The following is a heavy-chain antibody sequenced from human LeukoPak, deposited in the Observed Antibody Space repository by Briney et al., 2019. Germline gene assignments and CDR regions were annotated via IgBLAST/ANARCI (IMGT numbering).Heavy chain of an antibody. CDR3: ARISPPGSSWEGYFDY. Sequence: ESGPALLKPTQTLTLTFTFSGFSLSTRGMRVSWIRQPPGKALEWLAPIDWDDDKFYSTSLKTRLTISKDTPKHQVVLKMTNMDPVDTATYYCARISPPGSSWEGYFDYWGQGTVVTVSS. CDR2: IDWDDDK. V-gene: IGHV2-70*04. J-gene: IGHJ4*02. D-gene: IGHD6-13*01. CDR1: GFSLSTRGMR.